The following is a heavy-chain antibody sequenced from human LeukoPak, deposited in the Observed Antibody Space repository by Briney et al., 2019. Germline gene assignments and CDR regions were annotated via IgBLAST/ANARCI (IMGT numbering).Heavy chain of an antibody. Sequence: GGSLRLSCAASGFTFSSYAMSWVRQAPGKGLEWVSAISGSGGSTYYADPVKGRFTISRDNSKNTLYLQMNSLRAEDTAVYYCARLADLGDAFDIWGQGTMVTVSS. CDR1: GFTFSSYA. V-gene: IGHV3-23*01. CDR2: ISGSGGST. CDR3: ARLADLGDAFDI. J-gene: IGHJ3*02. D-gene: IGHD3-16*01.